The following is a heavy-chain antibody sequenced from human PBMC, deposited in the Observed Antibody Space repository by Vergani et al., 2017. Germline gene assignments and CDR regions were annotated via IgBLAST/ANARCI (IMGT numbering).Heavy chain of an antibody. Sequence: QVQLVQSGAEVKKPGSSVKVSCKASGGTFSSYAISWVRQAPGQGRELLGGIIPIFGTANYAQKFQGRVPITADESTSTAYMELSSLRSEETAVYYCAGVAGVVPISPAEGWFDPWGQGTLVTVSS. CDR3: AGVAGVVPISPAEGWFDP. J-gene: IGHJ5*02. V-gene: IGHV1-69*01. CDR1: GGTFSSYA. CDR2: IIPIFGTA. D-gene: IGHD2-2*01.